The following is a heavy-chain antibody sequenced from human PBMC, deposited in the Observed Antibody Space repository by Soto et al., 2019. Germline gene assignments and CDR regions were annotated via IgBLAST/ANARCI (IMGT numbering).Heavy chain of an antibody. V-gene: IGHV3-23*01. CDR3: AKGYYYDSSGYYFDY. CDR2: ISGSGGST. CDR1: GFTFSSYA. D-gene: IGHD3-22*01. Sequence: GGSLRLSCAASGFTFSSYAMSWVRQAPGKGLEWVSAISGSGGSTYYADSVKGRFTISRDNSKNTLYLQMNSLRAEDTAVYYCAKGYYYDSSGYYFDYWGQGTLVTVSS. J-gene: IGHJ4*02.